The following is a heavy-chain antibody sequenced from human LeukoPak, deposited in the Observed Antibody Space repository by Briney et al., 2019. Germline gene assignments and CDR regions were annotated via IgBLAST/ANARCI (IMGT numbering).Heavy chain of an antibody. Sequence: SQTLSLTCAISGDSVSSNSAAWNWIRQSPSRGLEWLGRTYYRSEWYNDYAVSVKSRININPDTSKNQFSLQLNSGTPEDTAVYYCAQADSTGYFYFQHWGQGTLVTVSS. CDR1: GDSVSSNSAA. V-gene: IGHV6-1*01. CDR2: TYYRSEWYN. CDR3: AQADSTGYFYFQH. J-gene: IGHJ1*01. D-gene: IGHD3-22*01.